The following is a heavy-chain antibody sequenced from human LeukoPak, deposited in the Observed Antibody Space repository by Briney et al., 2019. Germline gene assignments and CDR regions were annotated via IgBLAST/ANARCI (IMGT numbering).Heavy chain of an antibody. CDR3: ARDLKSAVTTVDY. D-gene: IGHD4-17*01. CDR1: GFTFSSYS. CDR2: ISSSSSYI. J-gene: IGHJ4*01. V-gene: IGHV3-21*01. Sequence: GGSLRLSCAASGFTFSSYSMNWVRPAPGKGLEWVSSISSSSSYIYYADSVKGRFTISRDNAKNSLYLQMNSLRAEDTAVYYCARDLKSAVTTVDYSGQGTLVTVSA.